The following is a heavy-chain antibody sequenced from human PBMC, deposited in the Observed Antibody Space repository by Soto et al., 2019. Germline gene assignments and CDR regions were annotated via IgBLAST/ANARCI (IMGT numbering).Heavy chain of an antibody. V-gene: IGHV3-30*03. CDR1: GFTFGSHG. J-gene: IGHJ4*02. CDR2: ISYDETNE. D-gene: IGHD5-12*01. Sequence: PGGSLRLSCVASGFTFGSHGMHWVRQAPGKGLEWVAVISYDETNEHYVDSVKGRFTISRDNSKSTLFLQMSSLRVEDTAVYYCARGGTGYKQFDYWGQGTLVTVSS. CDR3: ARGGTGYKQFDY.